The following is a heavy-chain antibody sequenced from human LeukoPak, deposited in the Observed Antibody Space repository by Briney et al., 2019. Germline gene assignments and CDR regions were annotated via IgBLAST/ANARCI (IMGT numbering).Heavy chain of an antibody. Sequence: SETLSLTCAVYGGSFSGYYWSWIRQPPGKGLEWIGEINHSGSTNYNPSLKSRVTISVDTSKNQFSLQLNSVTPEDTAVYYCARDRGSGWYWGSEFDYWGQGTLVTVSS. D-gene: IGHD6-19*01. CDR3: ARDRGSGWYWGSEFDY. J-gene: IGHJ4*02. CDR2: INHSGST. V-gene: IGHV4-34*01. CDR1: GGSFSGYY.